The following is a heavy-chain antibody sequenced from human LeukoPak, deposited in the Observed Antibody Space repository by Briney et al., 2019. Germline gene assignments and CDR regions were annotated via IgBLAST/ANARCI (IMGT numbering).Heavy chain of an antibody. CDR1: GFTVSSNY. D-gene: IGHD2-15*01. Sequence: GGSLRLSCAASGFTVSSNYMSWVRQAPGKGLEWVSVIYSGGSTYYADSVKGRFTISKDNSKNTLYLQMNSLRAEDTAVYYCARDSRSGALFDYWGQGTLVTVSS. J-gene: IGHJ4*02. CDR3: ARDSRSGALFDY. V-gene: IGHV3-66*01. CDR2: IYSGGST.